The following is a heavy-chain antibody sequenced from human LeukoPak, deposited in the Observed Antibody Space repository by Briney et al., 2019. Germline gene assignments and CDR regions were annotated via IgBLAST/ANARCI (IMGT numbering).Heavy chain of an antibody. CDR3: ATDPTTAGTTRFDY. D-gene: IGHD1-1*01. CDR1: GYTFTGLGLY. CDR2: INPRSGGT. Sequence: ASVKVSCKTSGYTFTGLGLYIHWVPQAPGQGLEWMGWINPRSGGTNYAQKFQGRVTMTRDTSISTAYMELSRLTSDDTAVYYCATDPTTAGTTRFDYWGQGTLVTVSS. J-gene: IGHJ4*02. V-gene: IGHV1-2*02.